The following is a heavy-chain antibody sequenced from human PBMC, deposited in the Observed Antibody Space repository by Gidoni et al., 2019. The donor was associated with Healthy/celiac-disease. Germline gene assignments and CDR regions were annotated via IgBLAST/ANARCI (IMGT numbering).Heavy chain of an antibody. CDR3: ARFNYYDSSGYYYAFDI. J-gene: IGHJ3*02. V-gene: IGHV1-46*01. CDR2: INPSGGST. D-gene: IGHD3-22*01. CDR1: GYTFTSYY. Sequence: QVQLVQSGAEVKKPGASVKVSCKASGYTFTSYYMHWVRQAPGQGLEWMGIINPSGGSTSYAQKFQGRVTMTRDTSTSTVYMELSSLRSEDTAVYYCARFNYYDSSGYYYAFDIWGQGTMVTVSS.